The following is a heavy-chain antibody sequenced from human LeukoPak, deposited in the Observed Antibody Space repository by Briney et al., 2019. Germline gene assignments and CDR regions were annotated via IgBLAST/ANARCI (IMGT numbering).Heavy chain of an antibody. Sequence: GGSLRLSCAASGFTFSSYAMSWVRQAPGKGLEWVSGISGTGGNTYYADSVKGRFTISRDNSKNTLYLQMNSLRAEDTAVYYCARGQPPSYYDMDVWGQGTTVTVSS. V-gene: IGHV3-23*01. CDR1: GFTFSSYA. J-gene: IGHJ6*02. CDR2: ISGTGGNT. D-gene: IGHD6-13*01. CDR3: ARGQPPSYYDMDV.